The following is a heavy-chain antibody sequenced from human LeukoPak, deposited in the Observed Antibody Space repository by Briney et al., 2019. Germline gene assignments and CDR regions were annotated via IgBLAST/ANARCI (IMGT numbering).Heavy chain of an antibody. CDR3: VVLLWFGEFKPY. V-gene: IGHV1-69*05. CDR1: GGTFSSYA. Sequence: ASVKVSCKASGGTFSSYAISWVRQAPGQGLEWMGGIIPIFGAANYAQKFQGRVTITTDESTSTAYMELSSLRSEDTAVYYCVVLLWFGEFKPYWGQGTRVTVSS. J-gene: IGHJ4*02. CDR2: IIPIFGAA. D-gene: IGHD3-10*01.